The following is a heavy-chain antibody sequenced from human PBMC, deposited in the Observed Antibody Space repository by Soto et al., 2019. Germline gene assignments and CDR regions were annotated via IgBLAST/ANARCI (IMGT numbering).Heavy chain of an antibody. J-gene: IGHJ4*02. D-gene: IGHD1-26*01. Sequence: EVQLVESGGGLVQPGRSLRLSCAASGFTFDDYAMQWVRQAPGKGLEWVSGISWNSGSIGYADSVKGRFTISRDNAKNSLYLQINSLRAEDTALYYCAIVGATTVYWGQGTLVTVSS. CDR1: GFTFDDYA. CDR3: AIVGATTVY. V-gene: IGHV3-9*01. CDR2: ISWNSGSI.